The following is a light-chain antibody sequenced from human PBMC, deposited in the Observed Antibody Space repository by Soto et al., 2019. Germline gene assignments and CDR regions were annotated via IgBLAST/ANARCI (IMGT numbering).Light chain of an antibody. Sequence: DIVMPQSPATLSVSPGGRATLSCRASQSISDTLAWYPQKPGQAPRLLIYSASRRATGFPARFSGSGSGTDFTLTISSLQSEDFAVYYCQQYNNWPWTFGQGTKVEIK. CDR1: QSISDT. CDR2: SAS. J-gene: IGKJ1*01. CDR3: QQYNNWPWT. V-gene: IGKV3-15*01.